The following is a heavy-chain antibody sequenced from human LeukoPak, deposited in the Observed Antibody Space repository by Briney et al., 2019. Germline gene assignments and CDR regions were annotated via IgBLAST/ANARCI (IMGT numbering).Heavy chain of an antibody. CDR1: GFTFSSYA. V-gene: IGHV3-23*01. CDR2: ISGSGGST. Sequence: GGSLRLSCAASGFTFSSYAMSWVRQAPGKGLRWVSAISGSGGSTYYADSVKGRFTISRDNSKNTLYLQMNSLRAEDTALYYCARDPVVTASHYFDYWGQGTLVTVSS. J-gene: IGHJ4*02. CDR3: ARDPVVTASHYFDY. D-gene: IGHD2-21*02.